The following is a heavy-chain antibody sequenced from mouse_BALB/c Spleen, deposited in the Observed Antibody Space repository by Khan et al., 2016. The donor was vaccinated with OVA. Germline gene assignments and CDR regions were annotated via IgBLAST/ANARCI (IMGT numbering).Heavy chain of an antibody. D-gene: IGHD1-1*01. CDR2: IDPANGNT. Sequence: VQLKQSGAELVKPGASVKLSCTLSGFNIKDTYMHWVKQRPEQGLEWIGRIDPANGNTKYDPKLQGKATIPADTSSNTAYLQLSSLTSEDTAVYYCATYYYGSSRYFDYWGQGTTLTVSS. CDR1: GFNIKDTY. CDR3: ATYYYGSSRYFDY. V-gene: IGHV14-3*02. J-gene: IGHJ2*01.